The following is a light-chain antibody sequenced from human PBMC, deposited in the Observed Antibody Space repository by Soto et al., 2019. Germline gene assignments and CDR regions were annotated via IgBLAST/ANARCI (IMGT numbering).Light chain of an antibody. CDR2: EVS. CDR1: SSDIGGYNY. V-gene: IGLV2-14*01. J-gene: IGLJ2*01. CDR3: RSSTASDTLV. Sequence: QSALTQPASVSGSPGQSITISCTGSSSDIGGYNYVSWYQQFPGKAHKLIIYEVSSRPSGVSFRFSGSKFGNTASLTISGLQAEDESHYYCRSSTASDTLVFGGGTKLTVL.